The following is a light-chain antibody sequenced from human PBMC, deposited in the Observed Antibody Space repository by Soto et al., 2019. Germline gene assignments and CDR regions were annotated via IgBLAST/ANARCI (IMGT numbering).Light chain of an antibody. Sequence: QSVLTQPPSASGSPGQSVTISCIGTSSDVGGYNYVSWYQQHPGKAPKLMIYEVSKRPSGFPDRFSGSKSGNTASLTVSGLQAEDEADYYCSSYAASNNLGVFGGGTKLTVL. CDR3: SSYAASNNLGV. V-gene: IGLV2-8*01. CDR2: EVS. J-gene: IGLJ2*01. CDR1: SSDVGGYNY.